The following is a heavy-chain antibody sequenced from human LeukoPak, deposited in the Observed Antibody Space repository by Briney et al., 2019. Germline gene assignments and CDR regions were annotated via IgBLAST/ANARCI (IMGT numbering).Heavy chain of an antibody. V-gene: IGHV3-66*01. Sequence: GGSLRLSCAASGLTVSSNYMSWVRQAPGKGLEWVSVIYSGGSTYYADSVKGRFTISRDNSKNTLYLQMNSLRAEDTAVYYCASGTPTGREYFQHWGQGTLVTVSS. D-gene: IGHD1-26*01. CDR3: ASGTPTGREYFQH. CDR1: GLTVSSNY. J-gene: IGHJ1*01. CDR2: IYSGGST.